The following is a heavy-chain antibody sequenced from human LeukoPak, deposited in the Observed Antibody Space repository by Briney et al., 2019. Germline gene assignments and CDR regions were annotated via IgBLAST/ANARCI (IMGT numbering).Heavy chain of an antibody. V-gene: IGHV3-15*01. CDR3: TTENNDFWSGYYHYYYYMDV. J-gene: IGHJ6*03. CDR2: IKSKTDGGTT. CDR1: GFTFSNAW. Sequence: GSLRLSCAASGFTFSNAWMSWVRQAPGKGLEWVGRIKSKTDGGTTDYAAPVKGRFTISRDDSKNTLYLQMNSLKTEDTAVYYCTTENNDFWSGYYHYYYYMDVWGKGTTVTVSS. D-gene: IGHD3-3*01.